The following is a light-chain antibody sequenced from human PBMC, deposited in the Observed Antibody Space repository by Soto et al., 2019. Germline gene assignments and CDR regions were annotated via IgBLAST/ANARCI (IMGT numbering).Light chain of an antibody. CDR1: QSVGRN. CDR2: AAS. CDR3: QEYSKWPLFT. Sequence: EIVVTQSPGILSVSPGDRATLSCRASQSVGRNLAWYQQKPGQAPTLLIYAASTRATGIPARFSGSGSGTDFTLTISSLQSVDFAVYYCQEYSKWPLFTFGPGTRVD. J-gene: IGKJ3*01. V-gene: IGKV3-15*01.